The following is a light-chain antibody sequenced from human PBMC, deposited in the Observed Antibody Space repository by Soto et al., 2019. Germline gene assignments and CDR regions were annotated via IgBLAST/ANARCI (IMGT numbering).Light chain of an antibody. V-gene: IGKV3-20*01. CDR3: QQYGSPPLT. Sequence: EIVLTQSPGILSLSPGERATLSCRASQSVSSYLAWYKQKPGQAPRLLIYGASNRATGIPDRFSGSGSGTEFTLTISRLEPEDFEVYFCQQYGSPPLTFGQGTKVDI. CDR2: GAS. CDR1: QSVSSY. J-gene: IGKJ1*01.